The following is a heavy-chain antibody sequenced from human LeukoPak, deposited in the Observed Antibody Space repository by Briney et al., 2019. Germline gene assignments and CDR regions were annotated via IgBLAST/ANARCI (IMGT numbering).Heavy chain of an antibody. CDR2: IYYSGST. CDR1: GGSISSGGYY. Sequence: PSETLSLTCTVSGGSISSGGYYWSWIRQHPGKGLEWIGYIYYSGSTNYNPSLKSRVTISVDTSKNQFSLKLSSVTAADTAVYYCARGRRPPYSYGPKGQAHAFDIWGQGTMVTVSS. D-gene: IGHD5-18*01. V-gene: IGHV4-31*03. CDR3: ARGRRPPYSYGPKGQAHAFDI. J-gene: IGHJ3*02.